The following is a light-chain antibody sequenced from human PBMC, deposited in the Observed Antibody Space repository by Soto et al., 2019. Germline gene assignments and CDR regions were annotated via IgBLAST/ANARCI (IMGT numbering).Light chain of an antibody. CDR1: QSISSW. V-gene: IGKV1-5*03. CDR3: QQYNSSPYT. J-gene: IGKJ2*01. CDR2: KAS. Sequence: DIQMTQSPSTLSASVGDRVTITCRASQSISSWLAWYQQKPGKAPKLLIYKASSLESGVPSRFSGSASATEFTLTISSLQPDDFATYYCQQYNSSPYTFGQGTKLEI.